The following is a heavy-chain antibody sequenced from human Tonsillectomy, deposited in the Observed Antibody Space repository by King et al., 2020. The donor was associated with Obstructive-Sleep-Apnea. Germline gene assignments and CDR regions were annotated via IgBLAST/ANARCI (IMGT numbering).Heavy chain of an antibody. CDR1: GGSISSYY. CDR2: IYYSGST. J-gene: IGHJ4*02. Sequence: VQLQESGPGLVKPSETLSLTCTVSGGSISSYYWSWIRQPPGKGLEWIGYIYYSGSTNYTPSLKSRGTISVDTSKNQFSLKLSSVTAADTAVYYCARGGVSAPLYYFDYWGQGTLVTVSS. D-gene: IGHD2-21*01. V-gene: IGHV4-59*01. CDR3: ARGGVSAPLYYFDY.